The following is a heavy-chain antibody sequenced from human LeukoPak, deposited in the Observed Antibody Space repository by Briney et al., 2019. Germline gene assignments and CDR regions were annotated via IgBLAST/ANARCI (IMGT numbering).Heavy chain of an antibody. CDR2: IYTSGST. CDR3: AGEIVVVPAAIVGFDP. Sequence: SETLSLTCTVSGGSISSYYWSWIRQPAGKGLEWIGRIYTSGSTNYNPSLKSRVTMSVDASKNQFSLELSSVTAADTAVYYCAGEIVVVPAAIVGFDPWGQGTLVTVSS. J-gene: IGHJ5*02. V-gene: IGHV4-4*07. CDR1: GGSISSYY. D-gene: IGHD2-2*02.